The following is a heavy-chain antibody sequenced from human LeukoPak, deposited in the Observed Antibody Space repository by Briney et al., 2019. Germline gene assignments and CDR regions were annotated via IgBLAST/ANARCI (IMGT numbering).Heavy chain of an antibody. CDR1: GFTFSSYA. Sequence: GGSLRLSFAASGFTFSSYAMSWVRQAPGKGLEWVSAISGSGGSTYYADSVRGQFAISRDNSKNTLYLQMNSLRAEDTAIYHCARFGGSYFSWFDPWGQGTLVTVSS. CDR2: ISGSGGST. J-gene: IGHJ5*02. D-gene: IGHD1-26*01. CDR3: ARFGGSYFSWFDP. V-gene: IGHV3-23*01.